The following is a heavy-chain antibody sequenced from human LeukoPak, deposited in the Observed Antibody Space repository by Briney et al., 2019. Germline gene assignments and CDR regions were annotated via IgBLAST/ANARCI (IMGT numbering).Heavy chain of an antibody. J-gene: IGHJ3*02. Sequence: PSETLSLTCTVSGGSISSDYWSWIRQPPGKGLEWIAYIYYSGTTNYNPSLKSRVTISIDTSKNQFSLKLTSVTAADTAMYFCARRVTSSTSPRDAFDMWGQGTMVTVSS. CDR3: ARRVTSSTSPRDAFDM. CDR1: GGSISSDY. CDR2: IYYSGTT. V-gene: IGHV4-59*01. D-gene: IGHD6-6*01.